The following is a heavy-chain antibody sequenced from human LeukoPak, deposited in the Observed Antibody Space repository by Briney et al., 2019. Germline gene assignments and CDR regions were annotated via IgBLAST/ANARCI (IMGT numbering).Heavy chain of an antibody. V-gene: IGHV4-59*01. J-gene: IGHJ4*02. CDR2: IYYSGST. Sequence: PSETLSLTCTVSGGSISSYYWSWIRQPPGKGLEWIGYIYYSGSTNYNPYLKSRVTISVDTSKNQFSLKLSSVTAADTAVYYCARGDDILTGYLTDYYFDYWGQGTLVTVSS. CDR3: ARGDDILTGYLTDYYFDY. CDR1: GGSISSYY. D-gene: IGHD3-9*01.